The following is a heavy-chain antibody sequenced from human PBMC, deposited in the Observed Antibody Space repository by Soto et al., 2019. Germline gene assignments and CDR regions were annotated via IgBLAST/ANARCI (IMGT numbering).Heavy chain of an antibody. CDR2: ISYDGSNK. D-gene: IGHD3-16*01. J-gene: IGHJ4*02. V-gene: IGHV3-30-3*01. CDR3: DHGGY. Sequence: QVQLVESGGGVVQPGRSLRLSCAASGFTFSSYAMHWVRQAPGKGLEWVAVISYDGSNKYYADSVKGRFTISRDNSKNTLYLQMNSLSAEDTAVYYCDHGGYWGQGTLVTVSS. CDR1: GFTFSSYA.